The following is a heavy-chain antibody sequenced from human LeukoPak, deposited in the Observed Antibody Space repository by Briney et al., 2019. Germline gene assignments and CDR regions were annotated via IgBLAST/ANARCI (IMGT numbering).Heavy chain of an antibody. Sequence: GGSLRLSCAASGFTFSSYAMSWVRQAPGKGLEWVSTMSGSGGSTYYADSVKGRFTISRDNSKNTLCLQMNSLRAEDTAVYYCAKVMKGSERLTMVRGVIIKTAGLYYMDVWGKGTTVTVSS. D-gene: IGHD3-10*01. J-gene: IGHJ6*03. V-gene: IGHV3-23*01. CDR1: GFTFSSYA. CDR3: AKVMKGSERLTMVRGVIIKTAGLYYMDV. CDR2: MSGSGGST.